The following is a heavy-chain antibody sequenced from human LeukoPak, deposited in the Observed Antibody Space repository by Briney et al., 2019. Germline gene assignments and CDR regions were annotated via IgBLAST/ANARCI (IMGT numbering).Heavy chain of an antibody. D-gene: IGHD3-22*01. Sequence: SVKASCKASGGTFSSYAISWVRQAPGQGLEWMGMIIPILGIANYAQKFQGRVTITADKSTSTAYMELSSLRSEDTAVYYCARGLRWDDSSGYWGQGTLVTVS. CDR3: ARGLRWDDSSGY. CDR2: IIPILGIA. J-gene: IGHJ4*02. V-gene: IGHV1-69*04. CDR1: GGTFSSYA.